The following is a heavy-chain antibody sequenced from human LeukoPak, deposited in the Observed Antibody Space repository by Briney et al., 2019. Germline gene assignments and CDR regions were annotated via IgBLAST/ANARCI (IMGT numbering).Heavy chain of an antibody. CDR3: ASQYSSSWTYFDY. J-gene: IGHJ4*02. D-gene: IGHD6-13*01. Sequence: GGSLRLSCAASGFTFSTYAMSWVRQAPGKGLEWVSSISGSDGSTYYADSVKGRFTISRDNSKNTLYLQMNSLRAEDTAVYYCASQYSSSWTYFDYWGQGTLVTVSS. CDR2: ISGSDGST. CDR1: GFTFSTYA. V-gene: IGHV3-23*01.